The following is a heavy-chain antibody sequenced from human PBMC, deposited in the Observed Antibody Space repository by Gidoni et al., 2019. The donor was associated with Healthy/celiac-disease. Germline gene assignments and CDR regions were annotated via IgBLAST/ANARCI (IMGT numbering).Heavy chain of an antibody. Sequence: EVQLLESGGGLVQPGGSLRRSCAASGSPFSSDAMHWVRQAPGEGLEWVSAISGSGGSTYYADSVKCRFTISRDNSKNTLYLQMNSLSAEDTAVYYCAKFGAMVRGVHYYYYGMDVWGQGTTVTVSS. V-gene: IGHV3-23*01. CDR2: ISGSGGST. CDR3: AKFGAMVRGVHYYYYGMDV. J-gene: IGHJ6*02. D-gene: IGHD3-10*01. CDR1: GSPFSSDA.